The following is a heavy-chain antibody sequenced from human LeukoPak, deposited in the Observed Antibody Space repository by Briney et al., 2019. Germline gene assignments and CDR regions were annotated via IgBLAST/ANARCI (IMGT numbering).Heavy chain of an antibody. CDR1: GYTFTSYG. Sequence: EASVKVSCKASGYTFTSYGISWVRQAPGQGLEWMGWISAYNGNTNYAQKLQGRATMTTDTSTSTAYMELRSLRSDDTAVYYCARDFFGPHGRTYHGDTDYWGQGTLVTVSS. V-gene: IGHV1-18*01. CDR3: ARDFFGPHGRTYHGDTDY. J-gene: IGHJ4*02. CDR2: ISAYNGNT. D-gene: IGHD5-18*01.